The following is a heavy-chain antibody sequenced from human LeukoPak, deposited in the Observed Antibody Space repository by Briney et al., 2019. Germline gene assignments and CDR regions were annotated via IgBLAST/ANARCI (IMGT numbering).Heavy chain of an antibody. J-gene: IGHJ4*02. CDR1: GGSFSGYY. D-gene: IGHD3-16*01. Sequence: SETLSLTCAVYGGSFSGYYWSWIRQPPGKGLEWIGEINHSGSTNYNPSLKSRVTISVDTSKNQFSLKLSFVTAADTAVYYCARRSVGGGERFDYWGQGILVTVSS. CDR2: INHSGST. V-gene: IGHV4-34*01. CDR3: ARRSVGGGERFDY.